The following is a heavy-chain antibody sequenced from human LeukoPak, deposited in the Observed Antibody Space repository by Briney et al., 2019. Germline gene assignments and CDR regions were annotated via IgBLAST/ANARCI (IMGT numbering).Heavy chain of an antibody. J-gene: IGHJ4*02. Sequence: GGSLRLSCAASGFTFSSYGMHWVRQAPGKGLEWVAVISYDGSNKYYADSVKGRFTISRDNSKNTLYLQMNSLRAEDTAVYYCAKDLRPVEMATMGYWGQGTLVTVSS. V-gene: IGHV3-30*18. CDR1: GFTFSSYG. D-gene: IGHD5-12*01. CDR2: ISYDGSNK. CDR3: AKDLRPVEMATMGY.